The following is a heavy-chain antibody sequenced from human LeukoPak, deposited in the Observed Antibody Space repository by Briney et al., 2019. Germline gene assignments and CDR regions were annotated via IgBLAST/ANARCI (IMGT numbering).Heavy chain of an antibody. D-gene: IGHD3-22*01. V-gene: IGHV4-4*07. CDR2: MYTSGST. Sequence: SETLSLTCSVHGGSISSYYWSWIRQPAGKGLEWIGRMYTSGSTNYNPSLKSRVTMSLDMSKNQFSLQLSSVTAADTAVYYCASLSSGSAFDMWGQGTMVTVSS. CDR3: ASLSSGSAFDM. CDR1: GGSISSYY. J-gene: IGHJ3*02.